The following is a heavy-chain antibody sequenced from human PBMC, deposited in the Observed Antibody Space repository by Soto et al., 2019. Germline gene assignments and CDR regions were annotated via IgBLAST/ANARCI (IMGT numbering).Heavy chain of an antibody. Sequence: QVQPVESGGGVVQPGRSLRLSCAASGFTFSSYAMHWVRQAPGKGLEWVAVIAYDGRNEYYADSVKGRFTISRDSSKSTLYLQMNSLRAEDMAVYYCARDPIAVADFNYFDYWGQGTLVTVSS. CDR2: IAYDGRNE. J-gene: IGHJ4*02. CDR3: ARDPIAVADFNYFDY. V-gene: IGHV3-30*04. CDR1: GFTFSSYA. D-gene: IGHD6-19*01.